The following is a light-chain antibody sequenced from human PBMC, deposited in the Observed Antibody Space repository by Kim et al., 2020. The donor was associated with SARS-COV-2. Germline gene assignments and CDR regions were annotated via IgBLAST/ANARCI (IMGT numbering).Light chain of an antibody. CDR2: QDS. J-gene: IGLJ3*02. Sequence: SYELTQPPSVSVSPGQTASITCSGDKLGDKYACWYQQKPGQSPVLVIYQDSKRPSGIPERFSGSNSGNTATLTISGTQAMDEADYYCPAWYSSTEVFGVG. V-gene: IGLV3-1*01. CDR3: PAWYSSTEV. CDR1: KLGDKY.